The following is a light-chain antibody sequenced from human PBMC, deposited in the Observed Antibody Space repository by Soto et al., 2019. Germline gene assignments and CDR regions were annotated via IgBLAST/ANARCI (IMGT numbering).Light chain of an antibody. Sequence: SYELTQAPSVAVAQGQTAWITCGGNNIGIKTVHWYPQQPGQAPLLVVYDDRDRPSGVPERFYGSNSGNTATLTIIRVEAGEEADYYCQVWDGRTDHVVFGGGTKLTVL. J-gene: IGLJ3*02. V-gene: IGLV3-21*02. CDR1: NIGIKT. CDR2: DDR. CDR3: QVWDGRTDHVV.